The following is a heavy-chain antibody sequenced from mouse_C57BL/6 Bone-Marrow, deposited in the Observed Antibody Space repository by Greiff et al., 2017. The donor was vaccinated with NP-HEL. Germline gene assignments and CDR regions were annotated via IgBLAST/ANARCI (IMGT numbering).Heavy chain of an antibody. CDR2: ISYSGST. Sequence: EVKLQESGPGLAKPSQTLSLTCSVTGYSITSDYWNWIRKFPGNKLEYMGYISYSGSTYCNPSLKSRISITRDTSKTQYYLQLNSATTEETATYSCARGGVVAEGYAMDYWGQGTSVTVAS. J-gene: IGHJ4*01. D-gene: IGHD1-1*01. CDR3: ARGGVVAEGYAMDY. CDR1: GYSITSDY. V-gene: IGHV3-8*01.